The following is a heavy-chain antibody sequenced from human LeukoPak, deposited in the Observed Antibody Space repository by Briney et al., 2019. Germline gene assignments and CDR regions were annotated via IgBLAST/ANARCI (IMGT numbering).Heavy chain of an antibody. J-gene: IGHJ6*03. CDR2: ISRNGGST. CDR3: ARAQYCSSTSCQWGPYYYMDV. CDR1: GFTFSNYA. Sequence: GRPLRLSCAASGFTFSNYAMHWVRRAPGQGLESVSAISRNGGSTYYANSVKARFTISRDNYKNTLYLQMGSLRAEDMAVYYCARAQYCSSTSCQWGPYYYMDVWGKGTTVTVSS. V-gene: IGHV3-64*01. D-gene: IGHD2-2*01.